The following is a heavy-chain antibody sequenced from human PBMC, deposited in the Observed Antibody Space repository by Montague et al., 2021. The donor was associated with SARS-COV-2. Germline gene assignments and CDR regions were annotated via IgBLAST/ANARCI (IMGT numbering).Heavy chain of an antibody. V-gene: IGHV4-59*12. D-gene: IGHD2-2*01. Sequence: SETLPLTCNVPGVSISNYHWSWIRQPPGRGLEFIGYIHYNGHKNYKPSLQSRVTMSVDTSKNQVSLKLTSVTAADTAMYYCAKEREVVRAARTLVAFDLWGQGIMVTVSS. CDR3: AKEREVVRAARTLVAFDL. J-gene: IGHJ3*01. CDR1: GVSISNYH. CDR2: IHYNGHK.